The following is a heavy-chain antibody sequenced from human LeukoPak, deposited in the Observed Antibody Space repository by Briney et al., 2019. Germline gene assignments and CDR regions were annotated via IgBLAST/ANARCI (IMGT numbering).Heavy chain of an antibody. J-gene: IGHJ4*02. CDR1: GFTFSNAW. V-gene: IGHV3-15*01. CDR3: TTDPEWELYFPFGY. D-gene: IGHD1-26*01. Sequence: GGSLRLSCAASGFTFSNAWMSWVRQAPGKGLEWVGRIKSKTDGGTTDYAAPVKGRFTISRDDSKNTLHLQMNSLKTEDTAVYYCTTDPEWELYFPFGYWGQGTLVTVSS. CDR2: IKSKTDGGTT.